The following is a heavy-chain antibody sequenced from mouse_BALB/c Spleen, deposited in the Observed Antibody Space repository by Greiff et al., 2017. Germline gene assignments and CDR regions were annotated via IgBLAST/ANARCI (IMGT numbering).Heavy chain of an antibody. CDR1: GFSLTSYG. J-gene: IGHJ3*01. CDR3: ARVGDSRFAY. V-gene: IGHV2-9*02. CDR2: IWAGGST. Sequence: VKLVESGPGLVAPSQSLSITCTVSGFSLTSYGVHWVRQPPGKGLEWLGVIWAGGSTNYNSALMSRLSISKDNSKSQVFLKMNSLQTDDTAMYYCARVGDSRFAYWGQGTLVTVSA.